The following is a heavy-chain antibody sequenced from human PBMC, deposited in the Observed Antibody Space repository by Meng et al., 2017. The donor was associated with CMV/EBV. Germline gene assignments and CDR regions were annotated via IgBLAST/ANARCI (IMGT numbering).Heavy chain of an antibody. V-gene: IGHV4-61*01. Sequence: GSLRLSCTVSGGSVSSGSYYWGWIRQPPGKGLEWIGYIYYSGSTNYNPSLKSRVTISVDTSKNQFSLKLSSVTAADTAVYYCARASGSLISFDYWGQGTLVTVSS. D-gene: IGHD1-26*01. CDR3: ARASGSLISFDY. J-gene: IGHJ4*02. CDR2: IYYSGST. CDR1: GGSVSSGSYY.